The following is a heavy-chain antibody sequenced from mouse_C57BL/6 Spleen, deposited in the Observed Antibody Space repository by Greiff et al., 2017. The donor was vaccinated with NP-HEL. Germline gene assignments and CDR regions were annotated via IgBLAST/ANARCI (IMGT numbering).Heavy chain of an antibody. V-gene: IGHV5-6*01. Sequence: DVHLVESGGDLVKPGGSLKLSCAASGFTFSSYGMSWVRQTPDKRLEWVATISSGGSYTYYPDSVKGRFTISRDNAKNTLYLQMSSLKAEDTAMYYCARQGDNWVWFAYWGQGTLVTVSA. D-gene: IGHD4-1*01. J-gene: IGHJ3*01. CDR2: ISSGGSYT. CDR3: ARQGDNWVWFAY. CDR1: GFTFSSYG.